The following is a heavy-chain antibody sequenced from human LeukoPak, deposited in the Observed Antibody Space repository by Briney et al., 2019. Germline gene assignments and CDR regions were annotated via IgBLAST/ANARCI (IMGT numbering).Heavy chain of an antibody. CDR2: MNPNSGNT. D-gene: IGHD6-19*01. J-gene: IGHJ4*02. Sequence: ASVKVSCKASGYTFTSYDINWVRQATGQGLEWMGWMNPNSGNTGYAQKFQGRVTITRNTSISTAYMELSSLGSEDTALYYCGRDLSGWYGPDYWGQGTLVTVSS. CDR3: GRDLSGWYGPDY. CDR1: GYTFTSYD. V-gene: IGHV1-8*03.